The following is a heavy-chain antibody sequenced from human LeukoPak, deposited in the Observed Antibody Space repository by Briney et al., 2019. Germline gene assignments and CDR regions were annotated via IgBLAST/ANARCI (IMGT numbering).Heavy chain of an antibody. D-gene: IGHD3-22*01. J-gene: IGHJ4*02. CDR1: GITFSRYW. V-gene: IGHV3-7*01. CDR2: IKQDGSEK. Sequence: GGSLRLSCVDSGITFSRYWMSWVRQAPGKGLEWVANIKQDGSEKYYVDSVKGRFTISRDNAKNSLYLQMNSLRAEDTAVYYCARVYGVRGDSSGPAGYWGQGTLVTVSS. CDR3: ARVYGVRGDSSGPAGY.